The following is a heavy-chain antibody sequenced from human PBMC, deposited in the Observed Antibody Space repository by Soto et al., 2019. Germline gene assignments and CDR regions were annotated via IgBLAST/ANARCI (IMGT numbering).Heavy chain of an antibody. CDR2: ISYDGSNT. CDR3: PKEGGLSGSYYISSSYYFDH. Sequence: QVQLVESGGGVVQPGRSLRLSCVASGFTFSSYGMHWVRQAPGKGLEWVAIISYDGSNTYYADSVKGRFTISRDNSKNTLYLQMNSLRAEDTSVYYCPKEGGLSGSYYISSSYYFDHWGQGTLVTVSS. CDR1: GFTFSSYG. J-gene: IGHJ4*02. D-gene: IGHD1-26*01. V-gene: IGHV3-30*18.